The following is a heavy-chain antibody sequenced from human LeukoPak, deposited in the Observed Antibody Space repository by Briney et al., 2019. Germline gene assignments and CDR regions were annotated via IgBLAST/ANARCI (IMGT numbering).Heavy chain of an antibody. D-gene: IGHD2-2*01. V-gene: IGHV3-7*01. CDR1: GFTFSSYW. CDR3: ARRYCSSTSCYVAFDI. J-gene: IGHJ3*02. Sequence: PGGSLRLSCAASGFTFSSYWMSWVRQAPGKGLEWVANIKQDGSEKYYVDSVKGRFTISRDNAKHSLYLQMNSLRAEDTAVYYCARRYCSSTSCYVAFDIWGQGTMVTVSS. CDR2: IKQDGSEK.